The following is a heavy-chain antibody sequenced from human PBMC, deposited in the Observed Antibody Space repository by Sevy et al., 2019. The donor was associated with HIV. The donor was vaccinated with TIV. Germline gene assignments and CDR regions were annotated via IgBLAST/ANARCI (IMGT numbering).Heavy chain of an antibody. V-gene: IGHV1-69*13. CDR3: AILTTVTTRSDY. CDR1: GGTFSSYA. CDR2: IIPIFGTA. Sequence: APVKVSCKASGGTFSSYAISWVRQAPGQGLEWMGGIIPIFGTANYAQKFQGRVTITADESTSTAYMELSSLRSEDTAVYYCAILTTVTTRSDYWGQGTLVTVSS. D-gene: IGHD4-17*01. J-gene: IGHJ4*02.